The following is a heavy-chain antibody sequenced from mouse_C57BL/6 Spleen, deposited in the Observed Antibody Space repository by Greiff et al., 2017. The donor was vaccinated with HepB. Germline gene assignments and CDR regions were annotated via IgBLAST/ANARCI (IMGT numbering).Heavy chain of an antibody. CDR1: GFTFSDYG. V-gene: IGHV5-17*01. Sequence: EVQRVESGGGLVKPGGSLKLSCAASGFTFSDYGMHWVRQAPEKGLEWVAYISSGSSTNYYADTVKGRFTISRDNAKNTLFLQMTSLRSEDTAMYCCARDNYSNLGWFAYWGQGTLVTVSA. D-gene: IGHD2-5*01. CDR2: ISSGSSTN. CDR3: ARDNYSNLGWFAY. J-gene: IGHJ3*01.